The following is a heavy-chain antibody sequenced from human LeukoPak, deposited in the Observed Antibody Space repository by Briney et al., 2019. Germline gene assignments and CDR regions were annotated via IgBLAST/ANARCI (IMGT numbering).Heavy chain of an antibody. Sequence: ASVKVSCKASGYAFSGHYLHWVRQAPGQGLEWMGRINPNTGVTQYTGNFQGRVTMTGDTSISTAYMELNGLRSDDTAIYYCARARPDYYYYGMDVWGQGTTVTVSS. CDR1: GYAFSGHY. CDR3: ARARPDYYYYGMDV. V-gene: IGHV1-2*06. CDR2: INPNTGVT. J-gene: IGHJ6*02.